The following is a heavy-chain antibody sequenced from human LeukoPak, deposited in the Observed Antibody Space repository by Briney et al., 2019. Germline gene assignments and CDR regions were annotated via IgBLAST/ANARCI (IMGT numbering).Heavy chain of an antibody. V-gene: IGHV4-39*01. D-gene: IGHD3-3*01. CDR3: AQYYDFWSGYLPDP. CDR1: AGSISSSSYY. Sequence: SETLSLTCTVSAGSISSSSYYWGWIRHPPGKGLEWIGSIYYSGSTYYNPSLKSRVIISVDTSKNQFSLKLSSVTAADTAVYYCAQYYDFWSGYLPDPWGQGTLVTVSS. CDR2: IYYSGST. J-gene: IGHJ5*02.